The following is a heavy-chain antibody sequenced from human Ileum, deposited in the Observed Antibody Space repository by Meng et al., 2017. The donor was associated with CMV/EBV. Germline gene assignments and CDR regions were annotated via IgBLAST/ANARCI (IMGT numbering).Heavy chain of an antibody. J-gene: IGHJ6*02. V-gene: IGHV3-33*01. CDR2: IWYDGSNK. CDR3: ARDSDGYYFYGMDV. CDR1: GFTFSSYG. Sequence: GESLKISCAASGFTFSSYGMHWVRQAPGKGLEWVAVIWYDGSNKYYADSVKGRFTISRDNSKNTLYLQMNSLRVEDTAVYYCARDSDGYYFYGMDVWGQGTTVTVSS.